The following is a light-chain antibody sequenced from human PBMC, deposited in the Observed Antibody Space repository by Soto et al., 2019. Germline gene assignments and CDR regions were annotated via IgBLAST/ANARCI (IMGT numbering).Light chain of an antibody. J-gene: IGLJ1*01. CDR3: CSFADFTYV. Sequence: QSALTQPASVSGSPGQSITISCTGTSSDIGSYDLVSWYQQHPGTAPKLIIYEVTKRPSGVSTRFSGSKSGNTASLTISGLQAVDEADYYCCSFADFTYVFGTGTKPPS. V-gene: IGLV2-23*02. CDR1: SSDIGSYDL. CDR2: EVT.